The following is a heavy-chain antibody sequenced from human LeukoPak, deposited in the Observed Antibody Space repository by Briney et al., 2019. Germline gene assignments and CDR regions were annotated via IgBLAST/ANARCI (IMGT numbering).Heavy chain of an antibody. D-gene: IGHD4-17*01. CDR2: IIPIFGIA. CDR3: AREGLRSFKWFDP. V-gene: IGHV1-69*10. J-gene: IGHJ5*02. Sequence: GASVKVSCKASGGTFSSYAISWVRQAPGQGLEWMGGIIPIFGIANYAQKFQGRVTIAADKSTSTAYMELSSLRSEDTAVYYCAREGLRSFKWFDPWGQGTLVTVSS. CDR1: GGTFSSYA.